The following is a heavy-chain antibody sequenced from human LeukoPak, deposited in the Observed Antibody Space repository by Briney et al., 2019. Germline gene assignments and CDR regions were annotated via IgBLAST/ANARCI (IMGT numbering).Heavy chain of an antibody. CDR3: ARSRYYYDSSGYYPYC. Sequence: SETLSLTCTVSGGSISTYYWSWIRQPPGKGLEWIGYIYYSGSTNYNPSLKSRVTISVDTSKNQFSLKLSSVTAADTAVYYCARSRYYYDSSGYYPYCWGQGTLVTVSS. J-gene: IGHJ4*02. D-gene: IGHD3-22*01. CDR2: IYYSGST. V-gene: IGHV4-59*01. CDR1: GGSISTYY.